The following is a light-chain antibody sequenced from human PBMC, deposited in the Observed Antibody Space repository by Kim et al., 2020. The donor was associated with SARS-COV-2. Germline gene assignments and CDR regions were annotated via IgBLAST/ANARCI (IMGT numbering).Light chain of an antibody. CDR3: HTWGSGILV. V-gene: IGLV4-69*02. CDR1: GGHGSAA. J-gene: IGLJ2*01. Sequence: AAVKLTCTLNGGHGSAAIAWLQQQPEKGTRYLMKVNTDSTHSKGDGIPDRFSGSSSGAERYLTISSLQSEDEADYYSHTWGSGILVFGGWTQLSVL. CDR2: VNTDSTH.